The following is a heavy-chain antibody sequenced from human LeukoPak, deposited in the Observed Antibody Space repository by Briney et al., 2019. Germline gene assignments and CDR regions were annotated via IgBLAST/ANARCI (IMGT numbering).Heavy chain of an antibody. CDR1: GYTFTSYA. D-gene: IGHD4-17*01. V-gene: IGHV1-3*01. J-gene: IGHJ5*02. CDR2: INAGNGNT. CDR3: ARAGDYGDYDWSDP. Sequence: PGASVKVSCKASGYTFTSYAMHWVRQAPGQRLEWMGWINAGNGNTKYSQKFQGRVTITRDTSASTAYMELSSLRSEDTAVYYCARAGDYGDYDWSDPWGQGTLVTVSS.